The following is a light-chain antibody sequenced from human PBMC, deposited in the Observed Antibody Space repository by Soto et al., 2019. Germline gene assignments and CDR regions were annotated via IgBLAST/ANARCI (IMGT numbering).Light chain of an antibody. CDR2: AAS. V-gene: IGKV1-39*01. Sequence: DIQMTQSPSTLSASVGDRVTITCRASQSISSWLAWYQQKPGKAPELLIYAASNLQSGVPSTFSGSGSGTEFTLTISSLQPEDFAAYYCQQTYSTSRTFGQGTKVDI. CDR3: QQTYSTSRT. CDR1: QSISSW. J-gene: IGKJ1*01.